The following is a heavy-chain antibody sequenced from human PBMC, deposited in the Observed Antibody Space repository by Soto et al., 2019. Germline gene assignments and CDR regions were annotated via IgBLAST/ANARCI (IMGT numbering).Heavy chain of an antibody. V-gene: IGHV3-73*02. Sequence: EVQLVESGGGLVQPGGSLKLSCAASGFTFSGSAMHWVRQASGKGLEWVGRIRSKANSHATAYAASVKGRFTISRDDSKNTAYLQMNSLKTEDTAVYYCTSSAYGSGSYPFWGQGTMVTVSS. CDR3: TSSAYGSGSYPF. D-gene: IGHD3-10*01. J-gene: IGHJ3*01. CDR2: IRSKANSHAT. CDR1: GFTFSGSA.